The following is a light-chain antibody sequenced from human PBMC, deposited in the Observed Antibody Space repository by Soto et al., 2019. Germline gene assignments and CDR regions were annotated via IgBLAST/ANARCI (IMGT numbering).Light chain of an antibody. V-gene: IGKV3-20*01. CDR2: GAS. CDR1: QSVSSSY. Sequence: EIVLTQSPGTLSLSPGERATLSCRASQSVSSSYLAWYQQKPGQAPRLLMYGASSRATGIPDRFSGGGSATDFTLTISRLEPKDFAVYYCQQYGSSPYTFGQGTKLEIK. CDR3: QQYGSSPYT. J-gene: IGKJ2*01.